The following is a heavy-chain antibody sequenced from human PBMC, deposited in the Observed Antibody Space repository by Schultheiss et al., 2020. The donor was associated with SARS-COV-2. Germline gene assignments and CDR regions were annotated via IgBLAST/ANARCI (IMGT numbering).Heavy chain of an antibody. CDR1: GFTFSTYA. J-gene: IGHJ6*03. CDR3: ARDPAYMDV. Sequence: GGSLRLSCAASGFTFSTYAIHWVRQAPGKGLEWVTVISYDGSYKYYADSVKGRFTISRDNSKNTLYLQMNSLRAEDTAVYYCARDPAYMDVWGKGTTVTVSS. CDR2: ISYDGSYK. V-gene: IGHV3-30*07.